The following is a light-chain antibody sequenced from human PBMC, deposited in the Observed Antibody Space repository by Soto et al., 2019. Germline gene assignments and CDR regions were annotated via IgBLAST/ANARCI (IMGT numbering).Light chain of an antibody. V-gene: IGLV2-23*02. CDR2: EVN. Sequence: QSVLTQPASVSGSPVQSVTISCTGTTRNVGLYQAISWYQQHPGKAPKLILYEVNRRPSGVSTRFTGSKSGNTASLTISGLQPEDEADYYCCSYASSSTYVFGTGTKVTVL. CDR3: CSYASSSTYV. CDR1: TRNVGLYQA. J-gene: IGLJ1*01.